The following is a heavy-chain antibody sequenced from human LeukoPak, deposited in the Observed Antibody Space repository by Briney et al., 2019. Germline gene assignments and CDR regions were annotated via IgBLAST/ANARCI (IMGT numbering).Heavy chain of an antibody. J-gene: IGHJ3*02. D-gene: IGHD6-13*01. CDR1: RFTFSSYS. Sequence: PGGSLRLSCAASRFTFSSYSMNWVRQAPGKGLEWVSSISSSSSYIYYADSVKGRFTISRDSAKNSLYLQMNSLRAEDTAVYYCARDHGAGAFDIWGQGTMVTVSS. CDR3: ARDHGAGAFDI. V-gene: IGHV3-21*01. CDR2: ISSSSSYI.